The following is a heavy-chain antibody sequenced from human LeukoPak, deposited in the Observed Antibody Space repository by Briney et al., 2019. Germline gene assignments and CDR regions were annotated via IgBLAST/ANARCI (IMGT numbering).Heavy chain of an antibody. J-gene: IGHJ4*02. Sequence: PGGSLRLSCVASGFIFRDYAMSWVRQAPGKGLEWVSILGNDGDTYYADSVKGRFTISRDNSRNTMYLQTNSLRAEDTALYYCAKQEGWELGDYYFDYWGQGTLVTVSS. CDR3: AKQEGWELGDYYFDY. D-gene: IGHD1-26*01. V-gene: IGHV3-23*01. CDR1: GFIFRDYA. CDR2: LGNDGDT.